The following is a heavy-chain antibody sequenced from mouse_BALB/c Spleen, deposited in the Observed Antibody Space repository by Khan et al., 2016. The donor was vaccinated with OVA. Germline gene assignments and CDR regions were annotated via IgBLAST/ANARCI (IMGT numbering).Heavy chain of an antibody. CDR3: ARRYYYGKWYFDV. CDR2: ISYSGST. V-gene: IGHV3-2*02. Sequence: EVQLQESGPGLVKPSQSLSLTCTVTGYSITSDYAWNWIRQFPGNKLEWMAYISYSGSTRSNPSLNSRITITRDKSKNKFYLQLNTVTTEDTATXYCARRYYYGKWYFDVWGAGTTVTVSS. CDR1: GYSITSDYA. J-gene: IGHJ1*01. D-gene: IGHD1-1*01.